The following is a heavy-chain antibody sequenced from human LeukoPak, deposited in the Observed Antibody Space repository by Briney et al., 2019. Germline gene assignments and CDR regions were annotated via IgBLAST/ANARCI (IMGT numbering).Heavy chain of an antibody. CDR2: IYYSGST. V-gene: IGHV4-31*03. CDR3: ATTAYYFYVDV. J-gene: IGHJ6*03. D-gene: IGHD1-26*01. Sequence: SQTLSLTCTVSGGSVSSGGYYWSWIRQPPGKGLEWIGYIYYSGSTYYNPSLESRLTISLDTSTNQFSLKLGSVTAADTAVYYCATTAYYFYVDVWGKGTAITVSS. CDR1: GGSVSSGGYY.